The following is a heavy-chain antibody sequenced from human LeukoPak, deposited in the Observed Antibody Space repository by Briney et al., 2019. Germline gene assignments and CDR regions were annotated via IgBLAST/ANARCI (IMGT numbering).Heavy chain of an antibody. CDR3: ARDLSGWLGLGSRGSFDY. CDR1: GGTFSSYA. V-gene: IGHV1-69*01. Sequence: SVKVSCKASGGTFSSYAISWVRQAPGQGLEWMGGIIPIFGTANYAQKFQGRVTITADGSTSTAYMELSSLRSEDTAVYYCARDLSGWLGLGSRGSFDYWGQGTLVTVSS. D-gene: IGHD6-19*01. J-gene: IGHJ4*02. CDR2: IIPIFGTA.